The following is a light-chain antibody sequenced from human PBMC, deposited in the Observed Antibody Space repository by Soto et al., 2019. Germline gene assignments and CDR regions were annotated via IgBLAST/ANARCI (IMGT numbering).Light chain of an antibody. CDR2: GNT. Sequence: QSVLTQPPSVSGAPGQRVTISCTGSSSNIGAGYDVHWYQQLPGRAPKLLIYGNTNRPSGVPDRFSGSKSGTSASLAITGLQAEDEADYYCLSLDSSLSVVFGGGIKLTVL. CDR1: SSNIGAGYD. V-gene: IGLV1-40*01. CDR3: LSLDSSLSVV. J-gene: IGLJ2*01.